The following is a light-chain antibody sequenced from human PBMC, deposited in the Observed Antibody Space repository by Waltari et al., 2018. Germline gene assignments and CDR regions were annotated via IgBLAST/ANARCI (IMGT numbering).Light chain of an antibody. CDR2: EDS. V-gene: IGLV1-51*02. CDR1: HSNIGNNY. Sequence: QSVLTQPPSVSAAPGQRVTISCSGGHSNIGNNYVSWYRQFPGTAPKLLIHEDSERPSGVPGRFSGSKSGTSATLDITGLQAGDEADYYCGTWDSSLSGAVFGGGTHLTVL. CDR3: GTWDSSLSGAV. J-gene: IGLJ7*01.